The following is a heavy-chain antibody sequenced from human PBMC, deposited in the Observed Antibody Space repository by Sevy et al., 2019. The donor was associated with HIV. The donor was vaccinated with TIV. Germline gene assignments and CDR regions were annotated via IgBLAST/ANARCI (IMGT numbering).Heavy chain of an antibody. CDR1: GFTFGDYA. Sequence: GGSLRLSCTASGFTFGDYAMSWVRQAPGKGLEWVSYISNSGTTISYSDSVRGRFSISRDNARNSLYLQMNSLRAEDTAVYYCARDLPPSATTVAHFDYWGQGTLVTVSS. V-gene: IGHV3-48*03. J-gene: IGHJ4*02. CDR2: ISNSGTTI. D-gene: IGHD4-17*01. CDR3: ARDLPPSATTVAHFDY.